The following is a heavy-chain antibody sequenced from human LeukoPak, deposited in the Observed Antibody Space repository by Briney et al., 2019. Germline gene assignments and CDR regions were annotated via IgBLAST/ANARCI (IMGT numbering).Heavy chain of an antibody. J-gene: IGHJ6*03. CDR3: ARLGQQLAHYYYYYYMDV. CDR2: IYYSGST. V-gene: IGHV4-59*12. D-gene: IGHD6-13*01. CDR1: GGSISSYY. Sequence: PSETLSLTCTVSGGSISSYYWSWIRQPPGKGLEWIGYIYYSGSTNYNPSLKSRVTISVDTSKNQFSLKLSSVTAADTAVYYCARLGQQLAHYYYYYYMDVWGKGTTVTISS.